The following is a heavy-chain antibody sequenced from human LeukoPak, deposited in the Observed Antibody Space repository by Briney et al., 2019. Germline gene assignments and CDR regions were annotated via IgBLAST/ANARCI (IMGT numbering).Heavy chain of an antibody. CDR3: ARRAHSNPLYYYYYMDV. CDR1: GGSISSGDYY. Sequence: PSQTLSLTCTVSGGSISSGDYYWSWIRQPPGKGLEWIVYIYYSGSAYYNPSLKSRVTISVDTSKNQFSLKLSSVTAADTAVYYCARRAHSNPLYYYYYMDVWGKGTTVTVSS. D-gene: IGHD2/OR15-2a*01. V-gene: IGHV4-30-4*08. J-gene: IGHJ6*03. CDR2: IYYSGSA.